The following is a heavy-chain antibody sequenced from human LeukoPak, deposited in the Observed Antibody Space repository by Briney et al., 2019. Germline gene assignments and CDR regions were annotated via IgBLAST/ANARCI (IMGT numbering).Heavy chain of an antibody. V-gene: IGHV4-39*01. CDR3: ARQISDYYYYCMDV. D-gene: IGHD2/OR15-2a*01. CDR2: IYDSGNE. J-gene: IGHJ6*03. Sequence: SETLSLTCTVPGGSISTSAFYWGWIRQPPGKGLEWIGSIYDSGNEFYNPSLKSRVTISADTSKNQFSLKLNSVTAADTAMYYCARQISDYYYYCMDVWGEGITVTVSS. CDR1: GGSISTSAFY.